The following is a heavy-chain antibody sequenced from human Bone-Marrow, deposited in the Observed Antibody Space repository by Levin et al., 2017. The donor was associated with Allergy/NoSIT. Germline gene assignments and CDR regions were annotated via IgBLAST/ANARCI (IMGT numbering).Heavy chain of an antibody. CDR1: GVTFSNSA. D-gene: IGHD1-7*01. V-gene: IGHV3-23*01. J-gene: IGHJ3*02. CDR2: FTGGGGGST. CDR3: ARTLGHLDPYDI. Sequence: LSLTCAASGVTFSNSAMSWVRQAPGKGLEWVSTFTGGGGGSTYYADSVKGRFTISRDNSKNTLFLQMNSLRAEDTAIYYCARTLGHLDPYDIWGQGTMVTVSS.